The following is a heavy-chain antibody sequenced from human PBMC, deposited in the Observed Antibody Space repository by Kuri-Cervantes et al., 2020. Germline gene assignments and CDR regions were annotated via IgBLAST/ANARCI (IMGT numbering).Heavy chain of an antibody. CDR1: GFTFSSYA. Sequence: GESLKISCAASGFTFSSYATHWVRQAPGKGLEWVSAISGSGGSTYYADSVKGRFTISRDNSKNTLYLQMNSLRAEDTAVYYCAKNQRITMIVVVTYDFDYWGQGTLVTVSS. V-gene: IGHV3-23*01. J-gene: IGHJ4*02. CDR2: ISGSGGST. CDR3: AKNQRITMIVVVTYDFDY. D-gene: IGHD3-22*01.